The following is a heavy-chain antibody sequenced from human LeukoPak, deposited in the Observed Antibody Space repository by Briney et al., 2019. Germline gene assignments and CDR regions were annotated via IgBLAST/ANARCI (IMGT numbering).Heavy chain of an antibody. D-gene: IGHD5-18*01. J-gene: IGHJ6*03. CDR3: ARGVPRNIQLWLNYYYYMDV. V-gene: IGHV4-30-4*08. CDR1: GGSISSGDYY. CDR2: IYYRGST. Sequence: SETLSLTCTVSGGSISSGDYYWSWIRQPPGKGLQWIGYIYYRGSTYYNPSLKSRVTISVDTSKNQFSLKLSSVTAADTAVYYCARGVPRNIQLWLNYYYYMDVWGKGTTVTVSS.